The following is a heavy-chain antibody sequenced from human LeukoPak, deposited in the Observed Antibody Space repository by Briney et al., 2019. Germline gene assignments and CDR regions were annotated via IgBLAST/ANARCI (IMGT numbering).Heavy chain of an antibody. CDR2: ISSSGSTI. CDR3: AREVSSGMYYSSSWYRGYFDY. V-gene: IGHV3-11*01. CDR1: GFTFSDYY. Sequence: GGSLRLSCAASGFTFSDYYMSWIRQAPGKGLEWVSYISSSGSTIYYADSVKGRFTISRDNAKNSLYLQMNSLRAEDTAVYYCAREVSSGMYYSSSWYRGYFDYWGQGTLVTVSS. D-gene: IGHD6-13*01. J-gene: IGHJ4*02.